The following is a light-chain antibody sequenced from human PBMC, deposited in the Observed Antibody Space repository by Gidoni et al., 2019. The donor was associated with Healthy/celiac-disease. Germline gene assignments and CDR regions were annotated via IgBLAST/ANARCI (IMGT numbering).Light chain of an antibody. CDR1: KLGDKY. J-gene: IGLJ3*02. CDR2: QDS. Sequence: SYELTQPPSVSVSPGQTASITCSGDKLGDKYACWYQQKPGQAPVLVIYQDSKRPSGIPERFSGSNSGNTATLTISGPQAMDEADYYCQAWDSSTLWVFGGGTKLTVL. CDR3: QAWDSSTLWV. V-gene: IGLV3-1*01.